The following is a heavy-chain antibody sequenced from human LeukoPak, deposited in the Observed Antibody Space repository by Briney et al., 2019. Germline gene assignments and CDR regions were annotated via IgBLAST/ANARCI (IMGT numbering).Heavy chain of an antibody. J-gene: IGHJ5*02. Sequence: GASVKVSCKASGYTFTSYYMHWVRQAPGQGLEWMGIINPSGGSTSYAQKFQGRVTMTRDTSTSTVYMELSSLRSEDTAVYYCARDQGAYSGYVCYLGAQCGNWFDPWGQGTLVTVSS. CDR2: INPSGGST. CDR3: ARDQGAYSGYVCYLGAQCGNWFDP. CDR1: GYTFTSYY. V-gene: IGHV1-46*01. D-gene: IGHD5-12*01.